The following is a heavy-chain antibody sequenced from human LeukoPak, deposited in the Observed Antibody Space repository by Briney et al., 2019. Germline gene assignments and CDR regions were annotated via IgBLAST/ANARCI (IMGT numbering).Heavy chain of an antibody. CDR2: IYYSGST. D-gene: IGHD2-2*01. CDR1: GGSISSYY. V-gene: IGHV4-59*01. J-gene: IGHJ3*02. CDR3: GRDLPANDAFDI. Sequence: PSETLSLTCTVSGGSISSYYWSWIRQPPGKGLEWIGYIYYSGSTNYNPSLKSRVTISVDTSKNQFSLKLSSVTAADTAVYYCGRDLPANDAFDIWGQGTMVTASS.